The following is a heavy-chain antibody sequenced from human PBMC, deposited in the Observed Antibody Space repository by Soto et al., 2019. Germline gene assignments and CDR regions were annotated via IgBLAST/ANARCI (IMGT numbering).Heavy chain of an antibody. CDR3: TSRSSGSEFDD. J-gene: IGHJ4*02. Sequence: EVQLLESGGGLVQPGGSLRLSCAASGFTFSSYAMNWVRQAPGKGLEWVSVISGRGGSTYYADSVKGRFTISRDNSKNSMSVQLKRRGAGDTVASYRTSRSSGSEFDDWAPGTLVSVYS. D-gene: IGHD6-19*01. CDR2: ISGRGGST. CDR1: GFTFSSYA. V-gene: IGHV3-23*01.